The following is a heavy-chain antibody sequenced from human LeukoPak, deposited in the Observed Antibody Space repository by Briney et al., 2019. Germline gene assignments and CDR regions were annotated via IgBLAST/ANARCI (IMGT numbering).Heavy chain of an antibody. Sequence: GGSLRLSCAASGFTVSNNYMSWVRQAPGKGLEWVSIIYSDGSTYYADSVEGRFTISRDKSKNTLYLQMNTLRAEDTAVYYCARSGSRYFDGTSNWGQGTLVTVSS. J-gene: IGHJ1*01. CDR1: GFTVSNNY. D-gene: IGHD3-9*01. V-gene: IGHV3-53*01. CDR3: ARSGSRYFDGTSN. CDR2: IYSDGST.